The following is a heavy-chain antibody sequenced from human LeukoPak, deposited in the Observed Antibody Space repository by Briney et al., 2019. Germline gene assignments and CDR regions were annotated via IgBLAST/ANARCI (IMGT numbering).Heavy chain of an antibody. CDR3: ARRRYCSGGSCYSFWAAYYYYYMDV. Sequence: SETLSLTCAVYGGSFSGYYWSWIRQPPGKGLEWIGEINHSGSTNYNPSLKSRVTISVDTSKNQFSLKLSSVTAADTAVYYCARRRYCSGGSCYSFWAAYYYYYMDVWGKGTTVTISS. V-gene: IGHV4-34*01. CDR1: GGSFSGYY. CDR2: INHSGST. D-gene: IGHD2-15*01. J-gene: IGHJ6*03.